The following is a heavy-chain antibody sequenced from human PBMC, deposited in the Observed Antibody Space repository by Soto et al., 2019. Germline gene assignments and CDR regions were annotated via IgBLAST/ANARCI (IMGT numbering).Heavy chain of an antibody. CDR2: VSIGGST. CDR1: GFTFSSYA. D-gene: IGHD2-15*01. V-gene: IGHV3-23*01. Sequence: GGSLRLSCAASGFTFSSYAMGWVHQGPGKGLEWVAVVSIGGSTHYADSVRGRFTISRDNSKNTLSLQMNSLTAEDTAVYFCAKRRGAGGHFDYWGQGALVTVSS. CDR3: AKRRGAGGHFDY. J-gene: IGHJ4*02.